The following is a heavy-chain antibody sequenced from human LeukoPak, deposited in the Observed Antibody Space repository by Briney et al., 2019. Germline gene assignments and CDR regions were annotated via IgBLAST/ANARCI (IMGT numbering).Heavy chain of an antibody. D-gene: IGHD3-3*01. Sequence: PSETLSLTCAVYGESFSGNYWTWIRQPPCPGQEWIGEIIDTGSTKYNSSLKSRVTISVDTSKNEFSLNLTSVTAADTAIYYCARGLASGYPPIPFDYWGQGTLVTVSS. CDR3: ARGLASGYPPIPFDY. CDR2: IIDTGST. CDR1: GESFSGNY. J-gene: IGHJ4*02. V-gene: IGHV4-34*12.